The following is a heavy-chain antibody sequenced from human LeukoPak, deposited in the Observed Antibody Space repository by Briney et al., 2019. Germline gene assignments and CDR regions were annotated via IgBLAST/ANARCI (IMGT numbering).Heavy chain of an antibody. J-gene: IGHJ4*02. V-gene: IGHV1-2*02. D-gene: IGHD3-3*01. Sequence: ASVKVSCKASGYTFTGYYMHWVRQAPGQGLEWMGWIDPNSGGTNYAQKFQGRVTMTRDTSISTAYMELSRLRSDDTAVYYCARDRQNDFWSGYYEFDYWGQGTLVTVSS. CDR2: IDPNSGGT. CDR1: GYTFTGYY. CDR3: ARDRQNDFWSGYYEFDY.